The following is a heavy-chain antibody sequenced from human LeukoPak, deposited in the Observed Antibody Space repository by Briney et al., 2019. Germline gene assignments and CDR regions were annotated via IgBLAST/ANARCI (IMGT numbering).Heavy chain of an antibody. CDR3: ASRGYGSGSYYGSDY. V-gene: IGHV1-18*01. D-gene: IGHD3-10*01. J-gene: IGHJ4*02. Sequence: ASVKVSCKASGYTFTSYGISWVRQAPGQGLEWMGWISAYNGNTNYAQKFQGRVTITADESTRTAYMELSSLRSEDTAVYYCASRGYGSGSYYGSDYWGQGTLVTVSS. CDR2: ISAYNGNT. CDR1: GYTFTSYG.